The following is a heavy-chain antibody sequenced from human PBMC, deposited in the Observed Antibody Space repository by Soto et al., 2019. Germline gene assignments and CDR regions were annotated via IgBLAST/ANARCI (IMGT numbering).Heavy chain of an antibody. Sequence: QVQLVQSGSEVKKPGSSVKVSCKASGGSFSSNPISWVRQAPGQGLEWMAGISPIFATVHYAQKFQGRVTITADEATSTAYMELTSLRSEHTAVYFCARGGRGYSSAPRYYFDYWGQGNLVTVS. CDR3: ARGGRGYSSAPRYYFDY. D-gene: IGHD5-18*01. V-gene: IGHV1-69*01. J-gene: IGHJ4*02. CDR1: GGSFSSNP. CDR2: ISPIFATV.